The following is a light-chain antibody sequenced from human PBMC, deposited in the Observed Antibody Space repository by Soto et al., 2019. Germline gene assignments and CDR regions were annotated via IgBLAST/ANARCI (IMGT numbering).Light chain of an antibody. Sequence: QSALTQPASVSGSPGQSITISCTGTSGDIGSYNRVSWYQQHPGKAPKLIIFEVTDRPSGVSNRFSGSKSGNTASLTISGLQAEDEAEYYYSSYSNINTSACVFGTGTKLTVL. CDR1: SGDIGSYNR. V-gene: IGLV2-14*01. J-gene: IGLJ1*01. CDR2: EVT. CDR3: SSYSNINTSACV.